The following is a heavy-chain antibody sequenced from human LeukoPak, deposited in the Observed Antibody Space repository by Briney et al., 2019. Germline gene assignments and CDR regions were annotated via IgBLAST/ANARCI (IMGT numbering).Heavy chain of an antibody. D-gene: IGHD3-10*01. CDR1: GGTFSSYA. CDR3: ARDITVTDHDIGY. V-gene: IGHV1-46*01. CDR2: ISPNGGST. Sequence: ASVKVSCKASGGTFSSYAISWVRQAPGQGPEWMGIISPNGGSTSYAQKFQGRVTMARDTSTSTVYMELSSLKSEDTAVYYCARDITVTDHDIGYWGQGTLVTVSS. J-gene: IGHJ4*02.